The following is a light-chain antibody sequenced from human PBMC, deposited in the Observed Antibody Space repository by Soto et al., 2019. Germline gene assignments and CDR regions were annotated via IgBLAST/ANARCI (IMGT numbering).Light chain of an antibody. V-gene: IGKV1-5*03. CDR2: HAS. CDR3: LQYQSYWT. Sequence: DIQMTQSPSTLSASVGDRVSITCRAIQSISRQLAWYQQKPGKAPNLLIYHASNLETVVPSRFTGSGSGTEFTLTISSLQPDDLATYFCLQYQSYWTFGQGTKVEVK. J-gene: IGKJ1*01. CDR1: QSISRQ.